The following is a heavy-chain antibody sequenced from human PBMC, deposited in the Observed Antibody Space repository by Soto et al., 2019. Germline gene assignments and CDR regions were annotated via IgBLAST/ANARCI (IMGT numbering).Heavy chain of an antibody. CDR1: GYTFTSYD. CDR2: MNPNSGNT. CDR3: ARDHGGRYYDFWSGYSGTHYYYYMDV. V-gene: IGHV1-8*01. D-gene: IGHD3-3*01. Sequence: ASVKVSCKASGYTFTSYDINWVRQATGQGLEWMGWMNPNSGNTGYAQKFQGRVTMTRNTSISTAYMELSSLRSEDTAVYYCARDHGGRYYDFWSGYSGTHYYYYMDVWGKGTTVTVSS. J-gene: IGHJ6*03.